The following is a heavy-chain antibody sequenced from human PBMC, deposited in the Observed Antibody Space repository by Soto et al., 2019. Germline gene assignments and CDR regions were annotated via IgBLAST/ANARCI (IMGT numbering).Heavy chain of an antibody. J-gene: IGHJ4*02. D-gene: IGHD2-21*01. CDR3: AKVVDFDY. Sequence: VQLLESGGGLAQPGGSLRLSCAASGFTFSSYAMSWVRQAPGKGLEWVSALSGSGGSAFYADSVKGRFTISRDNSKNTLFLQMNSLRAEDTAVYYCAKVVDFDYWGRGTLVTVSS. CDR1: GFTFSSYA. CDR2: LSGSGGSA. V-gene: IGHV3-23*01.